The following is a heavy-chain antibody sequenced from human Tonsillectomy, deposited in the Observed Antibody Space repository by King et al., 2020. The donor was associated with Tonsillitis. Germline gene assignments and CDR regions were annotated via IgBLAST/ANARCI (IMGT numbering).Heavy chain of an antibody. CDR2: MTHNSGNK. J-gene: IGHJ6*02. Sequence: VQLVESGAEVKKPGASVKVSCKASGYTFTSYDINWVRHATGQGLEWMGWMTHNSGNKGFAQKFQGRVTVTRNTSISTAYMELSSLRSEDTAVYYCARAHYGSGSLLDVWGQGTTVTVSS. D-gene: IGHD3-10*01. CDR3: ARAHYGSGSLLDV. V-gene: IGHV1-8*01. CDR1: GYTFTSYD.